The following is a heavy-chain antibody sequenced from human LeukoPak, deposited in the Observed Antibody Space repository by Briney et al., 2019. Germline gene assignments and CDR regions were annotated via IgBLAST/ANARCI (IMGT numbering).Heavy chain of an antibody. Sequence: PGGSLRLSCAASGFTFSSYAMHWVRQAPGKGLEWVAVISYDGSNKYYADSVKGRFTISRDNSKNSLYLQLNSLRAEDTAVYYCARASSGGYYDILTDYYYYMDVWGKGTTVTVSS. CDR2: ISYDGSNK. V-gene: IGHV3-30-3*01. D-gene: IGHD3-9*01. CDR3: ARASSGGYYDILTDYYYYMDV. J-gene: IGHJ6*03. CDR1: GFTFSSYA.